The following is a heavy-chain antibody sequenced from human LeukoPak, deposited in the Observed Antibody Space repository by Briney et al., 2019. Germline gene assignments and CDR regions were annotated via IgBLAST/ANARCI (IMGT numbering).Heavy chain of an antibody. CDR3: ARGGPGTGMDY. D-gene: IGHD1-1*01. CDR1: GFTCSSLW. Sequence: GGSLRLSCVASGFTCSSLWMHWIRQAPGKGLVWVSRISNDEITTTYADSVKGRFTISRDNAKNTLYLQMNSLRAEDTAVYYCARGGPGTGMDYWGQGALVTVSS. J-gene: IGHJ4*02. CDR2: ISNDEITT. V-gene: IGHV3-74*01.